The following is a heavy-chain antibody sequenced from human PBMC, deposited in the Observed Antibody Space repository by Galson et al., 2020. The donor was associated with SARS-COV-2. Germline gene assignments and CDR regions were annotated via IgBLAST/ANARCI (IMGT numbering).Heavy chain of an antibody. J-gene: IGHJ4*02. Sequence: ASVKVSCKTSGYTFTSYHLHWVRQAPGQGLEWVGIINPRDDITTYAQKFQGRVTVTRDTSTSTVYMELSSLRREDTAVYFCAREWGVISASVFDYWGRGTLVTVYS. CDR2: INPRDDIT. CDR3: AREWGVISASVFDY. V-gene: IGHV1-46*01. D-gene: IGHD2-8*01. CDR1: GYTFTSYH.